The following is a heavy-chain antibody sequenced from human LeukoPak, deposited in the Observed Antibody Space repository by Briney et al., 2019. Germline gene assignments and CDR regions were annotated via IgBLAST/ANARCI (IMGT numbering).Heavy chain of an antibody. CDR3: ASDLVGASWATFDY. CDR2: ISSSSSYI. J-gene: IGHJ4*02. CDR1: GFTFSSYS. Sequence: GGSLRLSCAASGFTFSSYSMNWVRQAPGKGLEWVSSISSSSSYIYYAGSVKGRYTISRDNAKNSLYLQMNSLRAEDTAVYYCASDLVGASWATFDYWGQGTLVTVSS. D-gene: IGHD1-26*01. V-gene: IGHV3-21*01.